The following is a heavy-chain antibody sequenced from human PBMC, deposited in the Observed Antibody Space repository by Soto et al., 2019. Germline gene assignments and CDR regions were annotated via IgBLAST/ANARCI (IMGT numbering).Heavy chain of an antibody. J-gene: IGHJ6*02. CDR1: GYSFTSYW. CDR2: IYPGDSDT. CDR3: ARHGCSSTSCYTFYYYGMDV. V-gene: IGHV5-51*01. Sequence: GESLKISCKGSGYSFTSYWIGWVRQMPGKGLEWMGIIYPGDSDTRYSPSFQGQVTTSADKSISTAYLQWSSLKASDTAMYYCARHGCSSTSCYTFYYYGMDVWGQGTTVTVSS. D-gene: IGHD2-2*02.